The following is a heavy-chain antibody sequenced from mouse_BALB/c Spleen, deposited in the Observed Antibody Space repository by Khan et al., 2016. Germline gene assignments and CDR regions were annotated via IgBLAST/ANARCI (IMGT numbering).Heavy chain of an antibody. CDR2: ISYSGTT. J-gene: IGHJ2*01. CDR1: GYSITSAYA. Sequence: EVQLQESGPGLVKPSQSLSLTCTVTGYSITSAYAWSWIRQFPGNTLDWMGYISYSGTTSYNPSLKSRISITRDTSKNQFFLQLNSVTPENTATYKWKRSVIWFRRYWYDYWDEGTTLAVAS. CDR3: KRSVIWFRRYWYDY. D-gene: IGHD2-2*01. V-gene: IGHV3-2*02.